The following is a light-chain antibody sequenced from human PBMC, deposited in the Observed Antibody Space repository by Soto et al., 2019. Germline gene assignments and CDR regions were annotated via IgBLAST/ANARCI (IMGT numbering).Light chain of an antibody. J-gene: IGKJ4*01. CDR1: QSVSSY. CDR3: QQRSNWPLT. CDR2: DAS. Sequence: EIVLTQSPATLSLSPGERATLSCRASQSVSSYLAWYQQKPCQAPRLLISDASNRATGIPARFSGSGSGTDFTLTISSREPEDFAVYYCQQRSNWPLTFGGGTKVEIK. V-gene: IGKV3-11*01.